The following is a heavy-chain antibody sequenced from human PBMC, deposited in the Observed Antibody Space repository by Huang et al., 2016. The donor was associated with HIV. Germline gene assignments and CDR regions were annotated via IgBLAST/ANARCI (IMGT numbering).Heavy chain of an antibody. CDR2: IKESGST. CDR1: GVSFSGYY. Sequence: QVQLQQWGAGLLKPSETLSLTCAVYGVSFSGYYWSWIRQPPGKGLAWIGEIKESGSTNYNPSLKGRVTVTVDTSKNQFALGLSSVTAADTAVYYWARDGPERSSGNYGASDYWGQGTLVTVSS. J-gene: IGHJ4*02. V-gene: IGHV4-34*01. D-gene: IGHD1-26*01. CDR3: ARDGPERSSGNYGASDY.